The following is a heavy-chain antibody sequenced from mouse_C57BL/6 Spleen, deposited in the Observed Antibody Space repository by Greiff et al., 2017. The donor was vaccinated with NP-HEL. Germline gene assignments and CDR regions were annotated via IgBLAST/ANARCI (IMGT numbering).Heavy chain of an antibody. D-gene: IGHD1-1*01. V-gene: IGHV5-17*01. CDR2: ISSGSSTI. CDR1: GFTFSDYG. J-gene: IGHJ3*01. Sequence: DVKLVESGGGLVKPGGSLKLSCAASGFTFSDYGMHWVRQAPEKGLEWVAYISSGSSTIYYADTVKGRFTISRDNAKNTLFLQMTSLRSEDTAMYYCARPDCYGSSSFAYWGQGTLVTVSA. CDR3: ARPDCYGSSSFAY.